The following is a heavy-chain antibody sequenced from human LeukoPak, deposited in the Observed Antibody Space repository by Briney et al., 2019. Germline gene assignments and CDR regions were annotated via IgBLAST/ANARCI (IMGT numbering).Heavy chain of an antibody. CDR1: GGSFSGYY. Sequence: PSETLSLTCAVYGGSFSGYYWSWIRQPPGKGLEWIGGINHSGSTNYNPSLKSRVTISVDTSKNQFSLKLSSVTAADTAVYYCARGGGYCSGGSCPRYLDYWGQGTLVTVSS. CDR3: ARGGGYCSGGSCPRYLDY. D-gene: IGHD2-15*01. CDR2: INHSGST. J-gene: IGHJ4*02. V-gene: IGHV4-34*01.